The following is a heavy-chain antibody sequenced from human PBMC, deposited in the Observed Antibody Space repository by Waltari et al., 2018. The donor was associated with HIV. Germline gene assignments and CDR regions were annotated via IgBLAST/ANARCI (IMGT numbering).Heavy chain of an antibody. V-gene: IGHV4-31*03. D-gene: IGHD1-26*01. CDR2: ISQSGTY. J-gene: IGHJ5*02. Sequence: QVHLQESGPGLVKPSQTLSLTCTVSGGSITSGAFYWGWIRQSSGKGLEWIAHISQSGTYYRTPSFASRVTMSVDTSNNRFSLELTSLTAADTAVYYCASRPDDEGANYKNWLDPWGQGTLVTVAS. CDR3: ASRPDDEGANYKNWLDP. CDR1: GGSITSGAFY.